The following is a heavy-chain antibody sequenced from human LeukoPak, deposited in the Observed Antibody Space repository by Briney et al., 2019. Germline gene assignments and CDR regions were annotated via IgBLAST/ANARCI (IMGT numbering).Heavy chain of an antibody. CDR1: GGSISSSTYY. J-gene: IGHJ3*02. Sequence: SETLSLTCIVSGGSISSSTYYWGWIRQPPGKGLEWIGSIYYSGSTYYNPSLKSRVTISVDTSKNQFSLKLNSVTAADTAVYYCATPYSGGYHGLDIWGQGTMVTVSS. CDR3: ATPYSGGYHGLDI. CDR2: IYYSGST. D-gene: IGHD1-26*01. V-gene: IGHV4-39*01.